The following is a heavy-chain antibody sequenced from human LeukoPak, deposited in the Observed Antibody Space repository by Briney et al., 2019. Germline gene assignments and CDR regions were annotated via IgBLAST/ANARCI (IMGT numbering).Heavy chain of an antibody. CDR1: GGSFSGYY. Sequence: SETLSLTCAVYGGSFSGYYWSWIRQPPGKGLEWIGEINHSGSTNYNPSLKSRVTISVDTSKNQSSLKLSSVTAADTAVYYCARAIGYCSSTSCYTMGYYYYYGMDVWGQGTTVTVSS. D-gene: IGHD2-2*02. CDR2: INHSGST. CDR3: ARAIGYCSSTSCYTMGYYYYYGMDV. V-gene: IGHV4-34*01. J-gene: IGHJ6*02.